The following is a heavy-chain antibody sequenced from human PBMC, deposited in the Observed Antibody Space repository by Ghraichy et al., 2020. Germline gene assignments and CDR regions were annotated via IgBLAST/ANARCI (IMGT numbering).Heavy chain of an antibody. CDR1: GGSISSSSYY. D-gene: IGHD3-16*01. J-gene: IGHJ4*02. V-gene: IGHV4-39*01. CDR2: IYYSGST. Sequence: SETLSLTCTVSGGSISSSSYYWGWICQPPGKGLEWIGSIYYSGSTYYNPSLKSRVTISVDTSKNQFSLKLSSVTAADTAVYYCASFGIIFDYWGQGTLVTVSS. CDR3: ASFGIIFDY.